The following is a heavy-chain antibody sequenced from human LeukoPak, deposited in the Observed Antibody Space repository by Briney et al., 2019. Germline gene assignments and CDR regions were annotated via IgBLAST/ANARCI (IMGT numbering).Heavy chain of an antibody. V-gene: IGHV3-23*01. CDR1: GFTFSSYA. CDR2: ISGSGGST. D-gene: IGHD1-26*01. CDR3: AKGDTTWELPHDY. J-gene: IGHJ4*02. Sequence: GGSLRLSCAVSGFTFSSYAMNWVRQAPGKGLEWVSAISGSGGSTYYADSVKGRFTISRDKSKNTLYLQMNSLRAEDTAVYYCAKGDTTWELPHDYWGQGTLVTVSS.